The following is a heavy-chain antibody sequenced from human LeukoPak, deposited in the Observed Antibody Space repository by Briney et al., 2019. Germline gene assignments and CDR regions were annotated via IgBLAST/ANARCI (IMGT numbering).Heavy chain of an antibody. CDR1: GYSFNTYW. J-gene: IGHJ4*02. CDR3: ARHAGHFDY. CDR2: IDPSDSYT. V-gene: IGHV5-10-1*01. D-gene: IGHD6-13*01. Sequence: GESLKISCKGSGYSFNTYWIGWVRQMPGKGLEWMGRIDPSDSYTNYSPSFQGHVTISADKSTSTAYLQWSSLKASDTAMYYCARHAGHFDYWGLGTLVTVSS.